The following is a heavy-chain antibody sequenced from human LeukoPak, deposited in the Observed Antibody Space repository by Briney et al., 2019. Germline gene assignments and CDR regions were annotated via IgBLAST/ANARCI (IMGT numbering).Heavy chain of an antibody. D-gene: IGHD4-11*01. V-gene: IGHV3-7*01. CDR1: GFGFSNYW. J-gene: IGHJ4*02. CDR2: MNEDGSEK. CDR3: ARDRGYSNFDY. Sequence: GGSLRLSCAASGFGFSNYWMSWVRQAPGKGREWVANMNEDGSEKHYVDSVKGRFTISRDNAQDSLYLQMNSLRAEDTAVYYCARDRGYSNFDYWGQGTLLTVSS.